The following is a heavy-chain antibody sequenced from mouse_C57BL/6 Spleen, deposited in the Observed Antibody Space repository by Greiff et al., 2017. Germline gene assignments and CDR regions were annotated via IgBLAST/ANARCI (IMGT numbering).Heavy chain of an antibody. CDR1: GYAFSSSW. CDR3: AIYDYPYY. Sequence: VQLQQSGPELVKPGASVKISCKASGYAFSSSWMNWVKQRPGKGLEWIGRIYPGDGDTNYNGKFKGKATLTADKSSSTAYMQLSSLTSEDSAVYFCAIYDYPYYWGQGTTLTVSS. D-gene: IGHD2-4*01. CDR2: IYPGDGDT. J-gene: IGHJ2*01. V-gene: IGHV1-82*01.